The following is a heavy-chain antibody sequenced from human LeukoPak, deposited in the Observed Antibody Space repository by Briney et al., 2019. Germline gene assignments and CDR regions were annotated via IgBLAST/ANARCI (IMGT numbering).Heavy chain of an antibody. CDR3: ARGGTRIAAAGYDY. D-gene: IGHD6-13*01. V-gene: IGHV1-8*01. Sequence: ASVKVSCKASGYTFTSYDINWVRQATGQGLEWMGWMNPNSGNTGYAQKFQGRVTMTRNSSITTAYMELSSLRSEDTAVYYCARGGTRIAAAGYDYWGQGTLVTVSS. CDR2: MNPNSGNT. J-gene: IGHJ4*02. CDR1: GYTFTSYD.